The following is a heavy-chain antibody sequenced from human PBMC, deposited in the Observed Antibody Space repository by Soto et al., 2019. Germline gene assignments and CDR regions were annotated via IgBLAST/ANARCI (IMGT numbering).Heavy chain of an antibody. CDR1: GFSVSSNY. V-gene: IGHV3-66*04. Sequence: EVQLVESGGMLVQPGGSLRLSCAASGFSVSSNYMSCVRQAPGKGLEWVSVIYSGGGTGYADSVKGRFSISRDSSKNTLYLQMNSLRAEDTAVYYCARHDGSYYMSGDYWGQGTLVTVSS. J-gene: IGHJ4*02. CDR2: IYSGGGT. CDR3: ARHDGSYYMSGDY. D-gene: IGHD1-26*01.